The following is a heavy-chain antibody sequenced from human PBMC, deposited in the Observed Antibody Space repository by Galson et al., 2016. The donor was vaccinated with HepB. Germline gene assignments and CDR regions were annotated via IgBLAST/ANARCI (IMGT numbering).Heavy chain of an antibody. Sequence: SLRLSCAASGLDFSDHWMTWVRQAPGKGLEWVGRIKSKRDGETTDFAGPVKGRFAISRDDSKSTLYLQMNSPRMEDTAVYYCTTDGRYVVTNPSIFWGQGALVTVSS. J-gene: IGHJ4*02. CDR3: TTDGRYVVTNPSIF. D-gene: IGHD3-22*01. CDR1: GLDFSDHW. CDR2: IKSKRDGETT. V-gene: IGHV3-15*07.